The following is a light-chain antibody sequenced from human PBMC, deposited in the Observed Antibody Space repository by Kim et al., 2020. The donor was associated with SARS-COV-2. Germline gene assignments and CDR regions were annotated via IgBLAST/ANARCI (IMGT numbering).Light chain of an antibody. CDR3: QTWGTGIQGV. CDR1: SGHSSYA. J-gene: IGLJ2*01. CDR2: LNSDGSH. Sequence: QLVLTQSPSASASLGASVKLTCTLSSGHSSYAIAWHQQQPEKGPRYLMKLNSDGSHSKGDGIPDRFSGSSSGAERYLTIPSLQSEDEADYYCQTWGTGIQGVFGGGTQLTVL. V-gene: IGLV4-69*01.